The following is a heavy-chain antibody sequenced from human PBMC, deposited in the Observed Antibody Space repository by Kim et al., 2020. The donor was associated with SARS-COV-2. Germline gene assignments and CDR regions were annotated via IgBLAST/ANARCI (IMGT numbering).Heavy chain of an antibody. J-gene: IGHJ4*02. CDR1: GGSISSGSYY. CDR3: AREGGNSGYFACFIDF. D-gene: IGHD5-12*01. CDR2: IYTSGST. Sequence: SETLSLTCTVSGGSISSGSYYWSWIRQPAGKGLEWIGRIYTSGSTNYNPSLKSRVTISVDTSKNQFSLKLSSVTAAETAVYYCAREGGNSGYFACFIDFWGQGILVTVSS. V-gene: IGHV4-61*02.